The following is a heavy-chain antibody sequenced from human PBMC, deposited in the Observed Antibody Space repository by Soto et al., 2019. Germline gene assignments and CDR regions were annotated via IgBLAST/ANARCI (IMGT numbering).Heavy chain of an antibody. V-gene: IGHV4-59*01. D-gene: IGHD3-10*01. Sequence: SETLSLTCAVYGGSFIGYYWSWIRQPPGKGLEWIGYIYNSGSTNYNPSLKSRVTISVDTSKNHFSLRMSSVTAADTAVYYCARESDSGSYYFDYWGRGTLVTVSS. CDR2: IYNSGST. J-gene: IGHJ4*02. CDR3: ARESDSGSYYFDY. CDR1: GGSFIGYY.